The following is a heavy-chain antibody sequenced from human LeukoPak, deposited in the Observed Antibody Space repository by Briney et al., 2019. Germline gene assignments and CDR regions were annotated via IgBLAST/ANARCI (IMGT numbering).Heavy chain of an antibody. CDR3: ARVRHSYGRAFDY. CDR1: GFTFSSYW. V-gene: IGHV3-7*03. CDR2: IKEDGSEE. J-gene: IGHJ4*02. D-gene: IGHD5-18*01. Sequence: PGGSLRLSCAASGFTFSSYWMSWVRQAPGKGLEWVANIKEDGSEEFYVDSVKGRLTISRDNAKNSLYLQMNSLRAEDTAVYCCARVRHSYGRAFDYWGQGTLVTVSS.